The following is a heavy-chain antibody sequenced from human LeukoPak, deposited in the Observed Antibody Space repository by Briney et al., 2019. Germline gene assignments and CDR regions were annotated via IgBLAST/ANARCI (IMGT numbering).Heavy chain of an antibody. J-gene: IGHJ4*02. CDR1: GFTFSSYS. Sequence: GGSLRLSCAASGFTFSSYSMNWVRQAPGKGLEWVSSISSSSSYIYYADSVKGRFTISRDSAKNSLYLQMNSLRAEDTAVYYCARYTYYYDSSGYYGRVYYFDYWGQGTLVTVSS. V-gene: IGHV3-21*01. D-gene: IGHD3-22*01. CDR2: ISSSSSYI. CDR3: ARYTYYYDSSGYYGRVYYFDY.